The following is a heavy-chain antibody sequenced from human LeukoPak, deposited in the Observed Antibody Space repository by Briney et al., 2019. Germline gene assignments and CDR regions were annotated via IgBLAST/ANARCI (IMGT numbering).Heavy chain of an antibody. Sequence: GASVKVSCKASSYTFTSYGISWVRQAPGQGLEWMGWISAYNGNTNYAQKLQGRVTMTTDTSTSTAYMELRSLRSDDTAVYYCARARGIAVAGTIDYWGQGTLVTVSS. V-gene: IGHV1-18*01. CDR3: ARARGIAVAGTIDY. D-gene: IGHD6-19*01. CDR2: ISAYNGNT. J-gene: IGHJ4*02. CDR1: SYTFTSYG.